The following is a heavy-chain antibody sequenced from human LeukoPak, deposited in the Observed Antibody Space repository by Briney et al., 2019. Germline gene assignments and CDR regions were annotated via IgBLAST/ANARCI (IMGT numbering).Heavy chain of an antibody. CDR1: GYTFTGYY. D-gene: IGHD3-10*01. CDR2: INPNSGGT. V-gene: IGHV1-2*02. CDR3: ATVRGVIGDAFGI. Sequence: ASVKVSCKASGYTFTGYYMHWVRQAPGQGLEWMGWINPNSGGTNYAQKFQGRVTMTRDTSISTAYMELSRLRSDDTAVYYCATVRGVIGDAFGIWGQGTMVTVSS. J-gene: IGHJ3*02.